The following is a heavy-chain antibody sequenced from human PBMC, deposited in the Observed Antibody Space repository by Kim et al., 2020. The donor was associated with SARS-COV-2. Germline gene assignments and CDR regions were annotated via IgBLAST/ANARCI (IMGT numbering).Heavy chain of an antibody. CDR3: ATPRGPSSGYYYALDY. J-gene: IGHJ4*02. V-gene: IGHV3-23*01. D-gene: IGHD3-22*01. CDR1: GFTFSSYA. CDR2: ISGSGGST. Sequence: GGSLRLSCAASGFTFSSYAMSWVRQAPGKGLEWVSAISGSGGSTYYADSVKGRFTISRDNSKNTLYLQMNSLRAEDTAVYYCATPRGPSSGYYYALDYWGQGTLVTVSS.